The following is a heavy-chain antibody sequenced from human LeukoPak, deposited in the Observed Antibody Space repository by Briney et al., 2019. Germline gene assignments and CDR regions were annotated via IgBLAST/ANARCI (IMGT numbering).Heavy chain of an antibody. CDR2: INHSGST. J-gene: IGHJ6*02. V-gene: IGHV4-34*01. CDR1: GGSFSGYY. Sequence: SETLSLTCAVYGGSFSGYYLRWIRQPPGKGLEWIGEINHSGSTNYNPSLKSRVTISVDTSKNQFSLKLSSVTAADTAVYYCARSPAWREAAMWPRFQYYYYGMDVWGQGTTVTVSS. CDR3: ARSPAWREAAMWPRFQYYYYGMDV. D-gene: IGHD2-2*01.